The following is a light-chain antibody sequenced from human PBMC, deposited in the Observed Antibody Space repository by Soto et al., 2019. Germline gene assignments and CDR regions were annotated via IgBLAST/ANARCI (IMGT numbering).Light chain of an antibody. J-gene: IGKJ1*01. Sequence: EIVLTQSPGTLSLSPGERATLSCRASQSVSSSYLAWYQQKPGQAPRLLIYGASSRAPGIPDRFSGSGSGTHFTLTIGRLEPEEFAVYYCQQYGSSPRTFGQGTKVEI. CDR3: QQYGSSPRT. CDR2: GAS. V-gene: IGKV3-20*01. CDR1: QSVSSSY.